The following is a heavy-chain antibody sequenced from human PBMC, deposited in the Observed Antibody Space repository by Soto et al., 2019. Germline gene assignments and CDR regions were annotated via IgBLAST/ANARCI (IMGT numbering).Heavy chain of an antibody. V-gene: IGHV3-23*01. CDR2: ISGSGGST. CDR3: AKVSRAWIQLWTADY. Sequence: PGGSLRLSCAASGFTFSSYAMSWVRQAPGKVLEWVSAISGSGGSTYYADSVKGRFTISRDNSKNTLYLQMNSLRAEDTAVYYCAKVSRAWIQLWTADYWGQGTLVTVSS. D-gene: IGHD5-18*01. CDR1: GFTFSSYA. J-gene: IGHJ4*02.